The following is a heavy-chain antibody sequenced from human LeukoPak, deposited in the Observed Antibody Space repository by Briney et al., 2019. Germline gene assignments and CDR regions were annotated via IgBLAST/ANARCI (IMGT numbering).Heavy chain of an antibody. V-gene: IGHV3-23*01. J-gene: IGHJ4*02. D-gene: IGHD3-3*01. Sequence: GGSLRLSCAPSGFTFSSYAMSWVRQAPGKGLEWVSAISGSGGSTYYADSVKGRFTTSRDNSKNTLYLQMNSLRAEDTAVYYCAKAQPQGEYDFWSGYLYYFDYWGQGTLVTVSS. CDR3: AKAQPQGEYDFWSGYLYYFDY. CDR2: ISGSGGST. CDR1: GFTFSSYA.